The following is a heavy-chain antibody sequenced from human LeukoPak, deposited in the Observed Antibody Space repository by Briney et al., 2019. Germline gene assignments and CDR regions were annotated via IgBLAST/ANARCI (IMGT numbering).Heavy chain of an antibody. D-gene: IGHD2-2*02. V-gene: IGHV4-59*08. CDR2: IYYSGST. CDR3: ARRYNY. J-gene: IGHJ4*02. Sequence: SETLSLTCTVSGGSISSYYWSWIRQPPGKGLEWIGYIYYSGSTNYNPSLKSRVTISVDTSKNQFSLKLSSVTAADTAVYYCARRYNYWGQGTLVTVSS. CDR1: GGSISSYY.